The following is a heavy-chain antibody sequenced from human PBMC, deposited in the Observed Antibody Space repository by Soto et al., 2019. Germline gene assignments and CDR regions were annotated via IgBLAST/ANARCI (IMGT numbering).Heavy chain of an antibody. Sequence: ASVKVSCKASGYTFTSYAMHWVRQAPGQRLEWMGWINPNSGGTNYAQKFQGWVTMTRDTSISTAYMELSRLRSDDTAVYYCARGGTMVRGVWAYAFDIWGQGTMVTVSS. V-gene: IGHV1-2*04. D-gene: IGHD3-10*01. CDR2: INPNSGGT. CDR3: ARGGTMVRGVWAYAFDI. J-gene: IGHJ3*02. CDR1: GYTFTSYA.